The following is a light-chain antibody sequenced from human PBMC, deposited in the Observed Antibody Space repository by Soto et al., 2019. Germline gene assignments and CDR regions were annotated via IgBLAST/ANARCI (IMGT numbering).Light chain of an antibody. J-gene: IGKJ3*01. Sequence: IQLTQSPSSLSASVGDRVTITCRASQGISSYLAWYQQKPGKAPKLLIYAASTLQSGVPSRFSGSGSGTDFTPTISSLQPEDFATYYCQQLNSWTFTFGPGTKVDIK. V-gene: IGKV1-9*01. CDR2: AAS. CDR3: QQLNSWTFT. CDR1: QGISSY.